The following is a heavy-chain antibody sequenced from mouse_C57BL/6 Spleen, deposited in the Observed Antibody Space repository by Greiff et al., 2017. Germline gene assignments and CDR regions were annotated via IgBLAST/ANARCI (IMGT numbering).Heavy chain of an antibody. D-gene: IGHD2-4*01. Sequence: EVHLVESGGGLVKPGGSLKLSCAASGFTFSSYTMSWVRQTPEKRLEWVATISGGGGNTYYPDSVKGRFTISRDNAKNTLYLQMSSLRSEDTALYYCARPHYDYDVSCVAYWGQGTLVTVSA. CDR2: ISGGGGNT. V-gene: IGHV5-9*01. CDR1: GFTFSSYT. J-gene: IGHJ3*01. CDR3: ARPHYDYDVSCVAY.